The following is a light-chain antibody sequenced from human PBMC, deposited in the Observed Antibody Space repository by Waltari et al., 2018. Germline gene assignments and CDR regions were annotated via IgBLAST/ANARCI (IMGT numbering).Light chain of an antibody. V-gene: IGKV3-20*01. Sequence: IALTQSPGTLSLSPGDRATISCRASQSVTSRYIAWDQQKPGQPPRLLFYGASSRATGIPDRFSGSGSGTDFTLTISRLEPEDFAVYYCHQYGSSPYIFGQGTKLEIK. CDR2: GAS. J-gene: IGKJ2*01. CDR3: HQYGSSPYI. CDR1: QSVTSRY.